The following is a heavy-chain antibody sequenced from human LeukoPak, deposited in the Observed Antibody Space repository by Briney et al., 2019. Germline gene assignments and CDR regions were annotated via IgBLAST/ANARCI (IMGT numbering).Heavy chain of an antibody. Sequence: ASVKVSCKASGGTFSCYAISWVRQAPGQGLEWMGRIIPIFGTANYAQKFQGRVTITTDESTSTAYMELSSLRSEDTAVYYCARDEDYDILTGYPDYWGQGTLVTVSS. D-gene: IGHD3-9*01. CDR2: IIPIFGTA. V-gene: IGHV1-69*05. CDR1: GGTFSCYA. CDR3: ARDEDYDILTGYPDY. J-gene: IGHJ4*02.